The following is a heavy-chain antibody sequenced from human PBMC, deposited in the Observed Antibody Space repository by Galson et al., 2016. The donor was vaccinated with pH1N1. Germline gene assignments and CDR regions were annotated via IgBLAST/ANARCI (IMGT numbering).Heavy chain of an antibody. V-gene: IGHV3-23*01. CDR2: ISGSGDKT. CDR1: GFTFNNYA. J-gene: IGHJ1*01. CDR3: IRALNGTWI. Sequence: SLRLSCAASGFTFNNYAMNWVRQAPGRGLEWVSVISGSGDKTYYADSVKGRFTISRDNAKNTLYLQMNSLSVEDMAVYYCIRALNGTWIGGQGTLVTVSS. D-gene: IGHD2-8*01.